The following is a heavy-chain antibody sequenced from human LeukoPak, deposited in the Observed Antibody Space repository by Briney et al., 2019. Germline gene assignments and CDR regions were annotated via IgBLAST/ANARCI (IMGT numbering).Heavy chain of an antibody. V-gene: IGHV4-34*01. CDR3: ANAGSMIDQHYFDY. CDR1: GLSFSGYY. J-gene: IGHJ4*02. D-gene: IGHD3-22*01. CDR2: INHSGSN. Sequence: EPAETLSLTCAVYGLSFSGYYWSWIRQPPGKGLEWIGEINHSGSNNYNPSLKRRVTISVDTSKNQFSLKLSSVTAADTAVYYCANAGSMIDQHYFDYWGQGTLVTVSS.